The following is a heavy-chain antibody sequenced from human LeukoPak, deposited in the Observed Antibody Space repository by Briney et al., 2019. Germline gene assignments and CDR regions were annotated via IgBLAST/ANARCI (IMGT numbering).Heavy chain of an antibody. Sequence: SETLSLTCAVSGGSISSSNWWSWVRQPPGKGLEWIGEIYHSGSTNYNPSLKSRVTISVDTSKNQFSLSLSSVTAADTAVYYCARYYYDSSGYYYVGYFDYWGQGTLVTVSS. V-gene: IGHV4-4*02. CDR1: GGSISSSNW. J-gene: IGHJ4*02. D-gene: IGHD3-22*01. CDR3: ARYYYDSSGYYYVGYFDY. CDR2: IYHSGST.